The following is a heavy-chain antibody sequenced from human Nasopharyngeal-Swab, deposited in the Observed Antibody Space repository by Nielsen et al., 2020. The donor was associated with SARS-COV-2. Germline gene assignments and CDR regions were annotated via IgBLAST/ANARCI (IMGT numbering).Heavy chain of an antibody. CDR2: ISSSSSYI. CDR3: ARVSGWYYFDS. V-gene: IGHV3-21*01. Sequence: GESLKISCAASGFTFSSYSMNWVRQAPGKGLEWVSSISSSSSYIYYADSVKGRFTISRDNAKNSLYLQMNSLRDDDTAVYSCARVSGWYYFDSWGQGTLVTVSS. D-gene: IGHD6-19*01. J-gene: IGHJ4*02. CDR1: GFTFSSYS.